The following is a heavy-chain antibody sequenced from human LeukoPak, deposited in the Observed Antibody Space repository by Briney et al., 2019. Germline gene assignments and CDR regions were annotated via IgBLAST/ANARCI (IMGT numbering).Heavy chain of an antibody. J-gene: IGHJ4*02. D-gene: IGHD3-16*02. V-gene: IGHV4-38-2*02. Sequence: SETLSLTCIVSGYSISSGYYWGWIRQPPGKGLEWIGSIYYDGTTYYSPSLKSRVTVLRDTSKNQFSLGPSSVTAADTAVYYCARSSIVLREGFDYWGQGTLVTVSS. CDR2: IYYDGTT. CDR3: ARSSIVLREGFDY. CDR1: GYSISSGYY.